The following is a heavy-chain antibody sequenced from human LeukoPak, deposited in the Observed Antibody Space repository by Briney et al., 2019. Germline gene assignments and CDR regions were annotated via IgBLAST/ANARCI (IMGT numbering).Heavy chain of an antibody. CDR3: PRGRSAVVTAAMSPDS. CDR1: DFTFSIYV. J-gene: IGHJ4*02. CDR2: IGASGGAT. Sequence: GGSLRLSCAASDFTFSIYVMTWVRQAPGKGLEWVSTIGASGGATYYADSVKGRFTISRDNSKNTLYQQMNSPRAEDTAVYFWPRGRSAVVTAAMSPDSWGQGTLVTVSS. D-gene: IGHD2-2*01. V-gene: IGHV3-23*01.